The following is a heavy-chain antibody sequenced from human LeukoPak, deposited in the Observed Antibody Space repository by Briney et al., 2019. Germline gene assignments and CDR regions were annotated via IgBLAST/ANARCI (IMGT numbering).Heavy chain of an antibody. CDR2: IYNSGGT. CDR3: ARRSGNYFDY. D-gene: IGHD3-3*01. CDR1: GGSISSSSNF. J-gene: IGHJ4*01. V-gene: IGHV4-39*07. Sequence: SETLSLTCIVSGGSISSSSNFWNWIRQPPGKGLEWIGNIYNSGGTYYNPSLKSRVTISVDTTRNHFSLKLSSVTAADTAVYYCARRSGNYFDYWGQGTLVTVSS.